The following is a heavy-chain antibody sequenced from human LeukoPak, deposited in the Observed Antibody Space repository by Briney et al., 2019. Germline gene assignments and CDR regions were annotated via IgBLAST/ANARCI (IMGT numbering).Heavy chain of an antibody. Sequence: SETLSLTCTVSGGSISTSSYYWGWIRQSPGKGLEWIGSIFYSGSTYYNPSLKSRVTISLDTSKNQFSLKLTSVTAADTAVYYCARSTWLLGKWGQGTLVTVSS. CDR2: IFYSGST. J-gene: IGHJ4*02. D-gene: IGHD3-22*01. CDR3: ARSTWLLGK. CDR1: GGSISTSSYY. V-gene: IGHV4-39*07.